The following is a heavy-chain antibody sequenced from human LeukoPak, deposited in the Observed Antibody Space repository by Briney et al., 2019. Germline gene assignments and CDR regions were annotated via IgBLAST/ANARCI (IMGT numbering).Heavy chain of an antibody. V-gene: IGHV3-23*01. CDR1: GFSFSSSA. CDR2: ISNNGGYT. D-gene: IGHD2-15*01. Sequence: GGSLRLSCVSSGFSFSSSAMSWVRQAPGKGLEWVSAISNNGGYTYYADSVQGRFTISRANSKSTLCLQMNSLRAEDTAVYYCAKQLGYCSDGSCYFPYWGQGTLVTVSS. J-gene: IGHJ4*02. CDR3: AKQLGYCSDGSCYFPY.